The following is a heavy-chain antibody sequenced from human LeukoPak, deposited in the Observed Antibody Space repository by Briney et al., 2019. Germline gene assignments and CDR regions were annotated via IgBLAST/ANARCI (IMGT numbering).Heavy chain of an antibody. V-gene: IGHV4-59*01. CDR2: IYYSGST. CDR1: GGSISSYY. CDR3: ARAEMRGYNY. Sequence: SETLSLTCTVSGGSISSYYWSWIRQPPGKGLEWIGYIYYSGSTNYNPSLKGRVTISVDTSKNQFSLKLSSVTAADTAVYYCARAEMRGYNYWGQGTLVTVSS. J-gene: IGHJ4*02. D-gene: IGHD5-24*01.